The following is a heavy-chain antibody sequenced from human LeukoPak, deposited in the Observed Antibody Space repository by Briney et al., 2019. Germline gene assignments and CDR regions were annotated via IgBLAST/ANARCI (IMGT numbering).Heavy chain of an antibody. CDR1: GFTFSSYA. Sequence: GGSLRLSCAASGFTFSSYAMSWVRQAPGKGLEWVSAISGSGGSTYYADSVKGRFTISRVNSKNTLYLQMNSLRAEDTAVYYCAKDLNNYGSGPGYWGQGTLVTVSS. CDR3: AKDLNNYGSGPGY. CDR2: ISGSGGST. V-gene: IGHV3-23*01. J-gene: IGHJ4*02. D-gene: IGHD3-10*01.